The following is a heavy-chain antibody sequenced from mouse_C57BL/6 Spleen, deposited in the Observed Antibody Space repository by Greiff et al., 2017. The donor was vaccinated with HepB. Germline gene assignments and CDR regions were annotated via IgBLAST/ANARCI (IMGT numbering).Heavy chain of an antibody. CDR1: GYSITSGYD. Sequence: VQLQESGPGMVKPSQSLSLTCTVTGYSITSGYDWHWIRHFPGNKLEWMGYISYSGITNYNPSLKSRISITHDTSKNHFFLKLNSVTTEDTATYYCARELTGIGRYFGVWGTGTTVTVSS. V-gene: IGHV3-1*01. CDR2: ISYSGIT. D-gene: IGHD4-1*01. J-gene: IGHJ1*03. CDR3: ARELTGIGRYFGV.